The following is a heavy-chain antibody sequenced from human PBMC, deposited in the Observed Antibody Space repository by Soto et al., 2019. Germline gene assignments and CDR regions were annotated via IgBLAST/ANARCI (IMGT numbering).Heavy chain of an antibody. D-gene: IGHD6-19*01. CDR3: AREPPIAVAGTGEVGYYGMDV. CDR2: IYYSGST. CDR1: GGSISSYY. J-gene: IGHJ6*02. Sequence: SETLSLTCTVSGGSISSYYWSWIRQPPWKGLEWIGYIYYSGSTNYNPSLKSRVTISVDTSKNQFSLKLSSVTAADTAVYYCAREPPIAVAGTGEVGYYGMDVWGQGTTVTVSS. V-gene: IGHV4-59*01.